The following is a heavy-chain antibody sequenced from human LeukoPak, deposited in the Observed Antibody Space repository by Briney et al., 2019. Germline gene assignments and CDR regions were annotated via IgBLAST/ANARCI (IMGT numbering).Heavy chain of an antibody. CDR2: IIPIFGTA. CDR1: GGTFSSYA. V-gene: IGHV1-69*01. J-gene: IGHJ3*02. CDR3: ARGSAAAREDDAFDI. Sequence: SVKVSCKASGGTFSSYAISWVRQAPGQGLEWMGGIIPIFGTANYAQKFQGRVTITADESTSTAYMELSSLRSGDTAVYYCARGSAAAREDDAFDIWGQGTMVTVSS. D-gene: IGHD6-13*01.